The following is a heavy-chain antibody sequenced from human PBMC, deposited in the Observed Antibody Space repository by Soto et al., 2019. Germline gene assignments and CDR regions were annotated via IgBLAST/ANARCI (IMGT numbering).Heavy chain of an antibody. Sequence: GGSLRLSCAASGFTVSTKYMSWVRQAPGKGLEWVSVIYSGGSTFYADSVRGRFTISRDNSKNTVNLQMNSLRAEDTAVYYCARDPWAADYWGQGTLVSGSS. V-gene: IGHV3-66*01. CDR2: IYSGGST. D-gene: IGHD3-16*01. J-gene: IGHJ4*02. CDR3: ARDPWAADY. CDR1: GFTVSTKY.